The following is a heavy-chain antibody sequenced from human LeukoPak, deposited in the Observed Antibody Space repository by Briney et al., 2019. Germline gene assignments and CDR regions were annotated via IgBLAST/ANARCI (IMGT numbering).Heavy chain of an antibody. CDR3: ARDHPTGAGTDY. Sequence: PSQTLSLTCTVSGGSISSGDYYWSWIRQPPGKGLEWIGYIYYSGSTYYNPSLKSRVTISVDTSKNQFSLKLSSVTAADTAVYYCARDHPTGAGTDYWGQGTLVTVSS. D-gene: IGHD6-19*01. J-gene: IGHJ4*02. CDR2: IYYSGST. CDR1: GGSISSGDYY. V-gene: IGHV4-30-4*08.